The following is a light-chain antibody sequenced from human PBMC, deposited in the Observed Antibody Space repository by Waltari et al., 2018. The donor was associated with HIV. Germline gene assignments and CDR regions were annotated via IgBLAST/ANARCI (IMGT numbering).Light chain of an antibody. Sequence: DVGAYNYVSWFQQHPGKAPKLMIYDVTKRPSGVPDRFSGSKSGNTASLTVSGLQAEDEADYYCASHAGSKDVFGGGTRLTVL. V-gene: IGLV2-8*01. CDR1: DVGAYNY. CDR3: ASHAGSKDV. CDR2: DVT. J-gene: IGLJ2*01.